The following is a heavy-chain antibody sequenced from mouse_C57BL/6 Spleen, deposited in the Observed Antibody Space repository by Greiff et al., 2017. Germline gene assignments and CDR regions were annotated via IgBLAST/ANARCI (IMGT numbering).Heavy chain of an antibody. CDR1: GYTFTSYW. CDR3: AKEGELGRYYFDG. CDR2: IHPNSGST. V-gene: IGHV1-64*01. D-gene: IGHD4-1*01. Sequence: QVQLQQSGAELVKPGASVKLSCKASGYTFTSYWMHWVKQRPGQGLEWIGMIHPNSGSTNYNEKFKSKATLTVDKSSITAYRQLSRLTSEDSAVYKCAKEGELGRYYFDGWGQGATLTVSS. J-gene: IGHJ2*01.